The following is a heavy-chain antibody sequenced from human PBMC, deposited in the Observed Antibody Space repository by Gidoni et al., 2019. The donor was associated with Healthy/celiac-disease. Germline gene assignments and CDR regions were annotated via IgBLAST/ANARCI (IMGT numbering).Heavy chain of an antibody. Sequence: EVQLVESGGGLVKPEGSLRLSCAASGVTISTYSMNWVRRAPGKGREWVSSISRRSRYISYADSVKGRFTISRDNAKNPLYLQMNSLRAEDTAVYYCARRSLVDTPKGGYYFDYWGQGTLVTVSS. D-gene: IGHD3-9*01. CDR2: ISRRSRYI. CDR3: ARRSLVDTPKGGYYFDY. V-gene: IGHV3-21*01. J-gene: IGHJ4*02. CDR1: GVTISTYS.